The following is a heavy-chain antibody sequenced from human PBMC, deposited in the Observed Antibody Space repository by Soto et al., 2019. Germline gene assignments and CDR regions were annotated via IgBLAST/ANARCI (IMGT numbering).Heavy chain of an antibody. CDR2: IYYSGST. CDR1: SGSISTSYYY. D-gene: IGHD3-3*01. V-gene: IGHV4-39*01. CDR3: ARSFDFWRGGWFDT. Sequence: QLLESGPGLVKPSETLSLTCTVSSGSISTSYYYWGWIRQPPGKGLEWIGTIYYSGSTHYNPSLKSRVTISVDTSKNQFSLRLSSMNATDTAIYYCARSFDFWRGGWFDTWGQGTLVTVSS. J-gene: IGHJ5*02.